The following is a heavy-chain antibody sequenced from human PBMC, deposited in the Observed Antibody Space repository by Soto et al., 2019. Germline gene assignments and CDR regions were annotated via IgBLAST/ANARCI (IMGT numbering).Heavy chain of an antibody. CDR3: ARDGVVPAAQFDY. V-gene: IGHV3-48*01. Sequence: EVQLVESGGGLVQPGGSLRLSCAASGFTFSSYSMNWVRQAPGKGLEWVSYISSSSSTIYYADSVKGRFTISRDNAKNSLYLQMNSLSAEDTAVYYCARDGVVPAAQFDYWGQGTLVTVSS. CDR2: ISSSSSTI. J-gene: IGHJ4*02. D-gene: IGHD2-2*01. CDR1: GFTFSSYS.